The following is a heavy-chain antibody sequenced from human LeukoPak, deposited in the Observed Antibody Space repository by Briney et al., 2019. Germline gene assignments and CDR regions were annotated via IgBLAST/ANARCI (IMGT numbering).Heavy chain of an antibody. D-gene: IGHD3-22*01. V-gene: IGHV3-66*01. Sequence: PGGSLRLSCAASGFTVSSSYMGWVRQAPGKGLEWVSFIYSGGYTYYADSVKGRFTISRDNSKNTLYLQMNSLRAEDTAVYYCARDRGYYYDSSGYYFDYWGQGTLVTVSS. J-gene: IGHJ4*02. CDR2: IYSGGYT. CDR1: GFTVSSSY. CDR3: ARDRGYYYDSSGYYFDY.